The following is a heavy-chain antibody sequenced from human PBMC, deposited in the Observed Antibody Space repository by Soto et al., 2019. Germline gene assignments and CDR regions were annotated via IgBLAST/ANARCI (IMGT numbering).Heavy chain of an antibody. CDR2: IIPILGIA. D-gene: IGHD4-17*01. J-gene: IGHJ4*02. CDR3: ARDRPTTVTPGYFDY. CDR1: GGTFSSYT. Sequence: QVQLVQSGAEVKKPGSSVKVSCKASGGTFSSYTISWVRQAPGQELEWMGRIIPILGIANYAQKFQGRVTITADKSTSTAYMELSSLRSEDTAVYYCARDRPTTVTPGYFDYWGQGTLVTVSS. V-gene: IGHV1-69*08.